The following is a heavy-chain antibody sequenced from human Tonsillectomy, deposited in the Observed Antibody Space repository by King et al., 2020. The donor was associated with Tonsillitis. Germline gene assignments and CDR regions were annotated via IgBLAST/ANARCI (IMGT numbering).Heavy chain of an antibody. D-gene: IGHD6-13*01. CDR2: ISWNSGSI. Sequence: VQLVESGGGLVQPGRSLRLSCAASGFTFDDYAMQWVRQAPGKGLEWVSGISWNSGSIGYADSVKGRFTISRDNAKNSLYLQMNSLRAEDTALYYCAKDGSSSGEDFDYWGQGTLVTVSS. CDR1: GFTFDDYA. V-gene: IGHV3-9*01. J-gene: IGHJ4*02. CDR3: AKDGSSSGEDFDY.